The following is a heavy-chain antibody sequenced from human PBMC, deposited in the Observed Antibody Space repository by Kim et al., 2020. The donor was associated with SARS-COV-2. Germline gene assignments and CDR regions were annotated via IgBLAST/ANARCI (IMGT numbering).Heavy chain of an antibody. CDR2: MWYDGSNK. CDR3: ARGYCGTATCYTGGTYFDY. D-gene: IGHD2-2*02. CDR1: GFTFSTYG. J-gene: IGHJ4*02. V-gene: IGHV3-33*01. Sequence: GGSLRLSCAASGFTFSTYGMHWVRQAPGKGLEWVATMWYDGSNKYYPDSVKGRFTVSIDNSKNTLYLQVNSLRAEDTAVYYCARGYCGTATCYTGGTYFDYWGRGTLVTVSS.